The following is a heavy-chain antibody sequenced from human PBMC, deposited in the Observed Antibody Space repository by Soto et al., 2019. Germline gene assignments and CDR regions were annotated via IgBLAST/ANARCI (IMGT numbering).Heavy chain of an antibody. Sequence: SETLSLTCTVSGGSISRYYWSWIRQRPGKGLKLIVYIYYSGSTNYNPSLKSRLTISVDTSKNQFSLKLSSVTAADTAVYYCAGRYGDAVYFWGQGTLVTVSS. CDR3: AGRYGDAVYF. J-gene: IGHJ4*02. D-gene: IGHD4-17*01. V-gene: IGHV4-59*01. CDR2: IYYSGST. CDR1: GGSISRYY.